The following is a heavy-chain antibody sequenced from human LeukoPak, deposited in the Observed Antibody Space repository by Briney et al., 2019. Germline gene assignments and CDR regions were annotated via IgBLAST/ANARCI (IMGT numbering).Heavy chain of an antibody. Sequence: SETLSLTCTVSGGSITSGGYCWSWIRQPPGKGLEWIGYIYYSGSTYYNPSLKSRVTISVDTSKNQFSLKLSSVTAADTAVYYCARDYGDYHDAFDIWGQGTMVTVSS. J-gene: IGHJ3*02. CDR2: IYYSGST. V-gene: IGHV4-30-4*01. CDR1: GGSITSGGYC. CDR3: ARDYGDYHDAFDI. D-gene: IGHD4-17*01.